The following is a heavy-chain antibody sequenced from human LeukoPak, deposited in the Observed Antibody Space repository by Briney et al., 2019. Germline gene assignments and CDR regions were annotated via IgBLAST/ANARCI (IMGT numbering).Heavy chain of an antibody. V-gene: IGHV3-48*03. CDR2: ISSSGSTR. J-gene: IGHJ4*02. D-gene: IGHD5-12*01. CDR3: ARSRVARTVAYFDL. Sequence: PGRSLRLSCAASGFSFNSYEIDWVRQAPGKGLEWVSFISSSGSTRDYAESVKGRFTISRDNAKNSLYLQINSLRAEDTAIYYCARSRVARTVAYFDLWGQGTLVSVSS. CDR1: GFSFNSYE.